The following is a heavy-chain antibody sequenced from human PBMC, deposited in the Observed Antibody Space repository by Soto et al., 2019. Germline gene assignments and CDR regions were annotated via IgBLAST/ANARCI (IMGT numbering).Heavy chain of an antibody. CDR1: GGSFSDYY. D-gene: IGHD4-17*01. CDR2: INYSGST. V-gene: IGHV4-34*01. CDR3: ARVRLRTGYYYYYDMDV. J-gene: IGHJ6*02. Sequence: SETLSLTCAVYGGSFSDYYWSWIRQPPGKGLEWIGEINYSGSTNYEPSLKSRVTISVDTSKNQFSLKLSSVTAADTAVYYCARVRLRTGYYYYYDMDVWGQGTTVTVSS.